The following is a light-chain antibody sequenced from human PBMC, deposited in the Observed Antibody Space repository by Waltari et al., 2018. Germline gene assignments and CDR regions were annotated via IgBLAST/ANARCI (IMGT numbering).Light chain of an antibody. Sequence: SSELTQEPAVSVALGQTVRITCQGDSLRSYYASWYQQKPGQAPVLVIYGKNNRPSGIPDRFSGSSSGNTASLTITGAQAEDEADYYCNSRDSSGNPHVVFGGGTKLTVL. CDR3: NSRDSSGNPHVV. V-gene: IGLV3-19*01. J-gene: IGLJ2*01. CDR2: GKN. CDR1: SLRSYY.